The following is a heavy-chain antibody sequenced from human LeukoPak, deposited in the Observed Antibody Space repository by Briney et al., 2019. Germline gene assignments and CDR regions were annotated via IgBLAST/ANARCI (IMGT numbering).Heavy chain of an antibody. V-gene: IGHV4-39*01. D-gene: IGHD2-2*02. Sequence: PSETLSLTCTVSGDSITGYYWGWIRQPPGKGLEWIGTIYYSGSTYYNPSLKSRVTISVDTSKNQFSLKLTSVTAADRAVYYCARIPGGALNWFDPWGQGTLVTVSS. CDR2: IYYSGST. CDR3: ARIPGGALNWFDP. J-gene: IGHJ5*02. CDR1: GDSITGYY.